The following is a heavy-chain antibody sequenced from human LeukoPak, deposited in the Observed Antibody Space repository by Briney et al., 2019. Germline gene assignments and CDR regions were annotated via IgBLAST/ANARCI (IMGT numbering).Heavy chain of an antibody. Sequence: PGGSLRLSCAASGFTFSSYGMHWVRQAPGKGLEWVAVIWYDGSNKYYADSVKGRFTISRDNSKNTLYLQMNSLRAEDTAVYYCARDSSLRFLDYWGQGTLVTVSS. V-gene: IGHV3-33*01. CDR3: ARDSSLRFLDY. D-gene: IGHD3-3*01. CDR2: IWYDGSNK. J-gene: IGHJ4*02. CDR1: GFTFSSYG.